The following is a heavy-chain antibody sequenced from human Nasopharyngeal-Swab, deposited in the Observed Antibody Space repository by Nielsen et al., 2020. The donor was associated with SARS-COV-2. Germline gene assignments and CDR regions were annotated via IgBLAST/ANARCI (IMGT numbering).Heavy chain of an antibody. CDR3: ARDPGRWVRGVYY. Sequence: GESLKIPCAASGFTFSSYSMNWVRQAPGKGLEWVSSISSSSSCIYYADSVKGRFTISRDNAKNSLYLQMNSLRAEDTAVYYCARDPGRWVRGVYYWGQGTLVTVSS. V-gene: IGHV3-21*01. D-gene: IGHD3-10*01. CDR2: ISSSSSCI. CDR1: GFTFSSYS. J-gene: IGHJ4*02.